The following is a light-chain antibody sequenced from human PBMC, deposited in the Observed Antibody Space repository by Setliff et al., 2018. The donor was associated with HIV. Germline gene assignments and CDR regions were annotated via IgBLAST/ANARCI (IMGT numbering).Light chain of an antibody. CDR1: SSDVGNYNY. CDR2: DVT. J-gene: IGLJ1*01. CDR3: SSYTSSGTPV. Sequence: QSALTQPRSVSGSPGQSVTISCTGTSSDVGNYNYVSWYQQHPGKAPKLMIYDVTNRPSGVSNRFSGSKSGNTASLTISGLQAEDEADYYCSSYTSSGTPVFGTGTKGTV. V-gene: IGLV2-14*01.